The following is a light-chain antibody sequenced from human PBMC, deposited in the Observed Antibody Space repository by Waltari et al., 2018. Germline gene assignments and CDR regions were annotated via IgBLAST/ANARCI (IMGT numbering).Light chain of an antibody. CDR2: EDT. V-gene: IGLV3-10*01. Sequence: SYELTQQPSVSVSPGQTARITCSGDALPHTYVDSYQQQSGQAPVLVIFEDTKRPPGIPERFSGSSSGTTATLTISGAQVEDEADYYCYSTDSSGDHGVFGGGTKLTVL. CDR1: ALPHTY. J-gene: IGLJ3*02. CDR3: YSTDSSGDHGV.